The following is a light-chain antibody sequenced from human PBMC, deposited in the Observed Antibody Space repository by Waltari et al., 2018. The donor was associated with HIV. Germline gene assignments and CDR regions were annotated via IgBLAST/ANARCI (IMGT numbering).Light chain of an antibody. CDR2: AAS. CDR3: QQHYGTPRT. Sequence: DIQMTQSPSSLSASVGDSVNITCRASQSISTYLNWYQQTPGKAPKLLIYAASTLQSGVPSRFSGSGSGTDFTLSITGLQPEDLATYYCQQHYGTPRTFGQGTTVDIK. V-gene: IGKV1-39*01. CDR1: QSISTY. J-gene: IGKJ1*01.